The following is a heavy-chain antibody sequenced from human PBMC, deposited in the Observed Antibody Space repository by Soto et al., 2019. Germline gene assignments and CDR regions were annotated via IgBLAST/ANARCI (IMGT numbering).Heavy chain of an antibody. D-gene: IGHD3-10*01. Sequence: GGSLRLSCAASGFTFSSYWMSWVRQAPGKGLEWVANIKQDGSEKYYVDSVKGRFTISRDNAKNSLYLQMNSLRAEDTAVYYCAREGYYGSGSPYYGTDVWGQGTTVTVSS. CDR3: AREGYYGSGSPYYGTDV. V-gene: IGHV3-7*01. CDR2: IKQDGSEK. J-gene: IGHJ6*02. CDR1: GFTFSSYW.